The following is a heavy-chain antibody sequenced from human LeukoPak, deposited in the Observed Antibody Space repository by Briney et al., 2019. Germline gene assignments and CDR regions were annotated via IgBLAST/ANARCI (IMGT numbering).Heavy chain of an antibody. Sequence: SVKVSCKASGGTFSSYAISWVRQAPGQGLEWMGRIIPIFGTANYAQKFQGRDTITTDESTSTAYMELSSLRSEDTAVYYCARGLHTSGYAFDIWGQGTMVTVSS. CDR2: IIPIFGTA. V-gene: IGHV1-69*05. J-gene: IGHJ3*02. D-gene: IGHD3-3*01. CDR3: ARGLHTSGYAFDI. CDR1: GGTFSSYA.